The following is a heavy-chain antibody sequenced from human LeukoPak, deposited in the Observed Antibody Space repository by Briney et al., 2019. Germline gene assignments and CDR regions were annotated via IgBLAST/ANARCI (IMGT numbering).Heavy chain of an antibody. CDR2: IYYSGST. CDR3: ARFGTRYSSITPDY. D-gene: IGHD6-13*01. V-gene: IGHV4-39*01. J-gene: IGHJ4*02. CDR1: GGSISSSSYY. Sequence: PWETLSLTCTASGGSISSSSYYWGWIRQPPGKGLEWMGSIYYSGSTYYNPSLKSRVTISVDTTKNQYSLKLSSVTAADTAVYYCARFGTRYSSITPDYWGQGTLATVSS.